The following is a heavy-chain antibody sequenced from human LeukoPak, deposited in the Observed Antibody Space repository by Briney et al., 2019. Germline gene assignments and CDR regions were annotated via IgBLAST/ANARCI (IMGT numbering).Heavy chain of an antibody. D-gene: IGHD4-17*01. CDR3: EVYGDPADY. Sequence: ASVKVSCKASGYTFTDYYMHWVRQAPGQGLEWMGWINPNSGGTNYAQKFQGRVTMTRDTSISTAYMELSRLRSDDTAMYYCEVYGDPADYWGQGTLVTVSS. V-gene: IGHV1-2*02. CDR1: GYTFTDYY. CDR2: INPNSGGT. J-gene: IGHJ4*02.